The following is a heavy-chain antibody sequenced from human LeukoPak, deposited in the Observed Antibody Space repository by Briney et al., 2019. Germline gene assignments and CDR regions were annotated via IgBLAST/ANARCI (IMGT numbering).Heavy chain of an antibody. J-gene: IGHJ5*02. V-gene: IGHV4-59*08. CDR1: GGCICRYY. D-gene: IGHD3-3*01. Sequence: SETLSLTCTVPGGCICRYYWSWIRQPPGKGLEWIGYIYYSGSTNYNPSLKSRVTISVDTSKNQFSLKLSSVTAADTAVYYCASGGGYYGLDWFDPWGQGTLVTVSS. CDR2: IYYSGST. CDR3: ASGGGYYGLDWFDP.